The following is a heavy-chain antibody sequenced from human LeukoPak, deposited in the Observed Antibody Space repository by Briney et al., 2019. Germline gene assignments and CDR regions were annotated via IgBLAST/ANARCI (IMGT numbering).Heavy chain of an antibody. D-gene: IGHD6-19*01. J-gene: IGHJ3*02. CDR2: INHGGGT. V-gene: IGHV4-34*01. Sequence: PSETLSLTCGVYSGSISGYYWTWIRQPPGKGLEWIGEINHGGGTNYNPSLKSRVTISKDTSKTQFSLKLSSVTAADTAVYYCARGHLGGGWFKYDAFEIWGQGTMVTVSS. CDR1: SGSISGYY. CDR3: ARGHLGGGWFKYDAFEI.